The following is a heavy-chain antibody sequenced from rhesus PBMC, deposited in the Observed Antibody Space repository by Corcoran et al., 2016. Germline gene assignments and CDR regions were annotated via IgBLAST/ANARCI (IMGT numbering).Heavy chain of an antibody. CDR1: GGSISSSY. V-gene: IGHV4-169*02. CDR2: IYGSGSST. Sequence: QLQLQESGPGLVKPSETLSVTCAVSGGSISSSYWSWIRQAPGKGVEWIGYIYGSGSSTHYNPSLKSRVPLSVDTSKNQLSLKLSSVTTADTAVYYCARDRCTGSGCYGTFDYWGQGVLVTVSS. D-gene: IGHD2-21*01. CDR3: ARDRCTGSGCYGTFDY. J-gene: IGHJ4*01.